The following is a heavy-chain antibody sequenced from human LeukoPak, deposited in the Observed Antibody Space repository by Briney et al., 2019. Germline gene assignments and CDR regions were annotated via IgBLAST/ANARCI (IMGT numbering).Heavy chain of an antibody. CDR2: INGNGAVT. CDR1: GFTFNNYA. D-gene: IGHD1-26*01. J-gene: IGHJ6*03. V-gene: IGHV3-23*01. Sequence: PGGSLRLSCVASGFTFNNYAMHWVRQAPGKGLEWVSTINGNGAVTYYADSFKSRFLISRDDSKSTVYLRMNKLRVEDSGLYYCANGLAASGNFLLRDYYYFIDVWGKGTTVIAS. CDR3: ANGLAASGNFLLRDYYYFIDV.